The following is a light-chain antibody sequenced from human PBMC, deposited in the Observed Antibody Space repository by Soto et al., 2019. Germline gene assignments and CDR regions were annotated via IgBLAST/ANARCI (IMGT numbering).Light chain of an antibody. CDR3: CSFAPNNTFV. V-gene: IGLV2-23*02. CDR2: EVG. CDR1: ASDVGRYNL. Sequence: QSALTQPASVSGSPGQSIVISCTGTASDVGRYNLVSWYQHLPGKAPKLMMYEVGKRPSGVSNRFSGSKVGNSASLTVSGLQTEDEGDYYCCSFAPNNTFVFGGGTKLTVL. J-gene: IGLJ1*01.